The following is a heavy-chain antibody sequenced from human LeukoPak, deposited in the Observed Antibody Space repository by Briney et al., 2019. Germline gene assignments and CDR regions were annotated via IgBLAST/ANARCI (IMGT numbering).Heavy chain of an antibody. CDR3: ARLGIAATGAFDC. CDR1: GGSFSGYY. CDR2: IYYSGST. D-gene: IGHD6-13*01. V-gene: IGHV4-34*01. Sequence: SETLSLTCAVYGGSFSGYYWGWIRQPPGKGLEWIGSIYYSGSTYYNPSLKSRVSISVDTSKNQFSLNLTSVTAADTAVYFCARLGIAATGAFDCWGQGTLVTVSS. J-gene: IGHJ4*02.